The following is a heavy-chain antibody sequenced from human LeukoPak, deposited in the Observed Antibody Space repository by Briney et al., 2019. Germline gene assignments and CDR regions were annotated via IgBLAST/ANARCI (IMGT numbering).Heavy chain of an antibody. CDR3: AKVWANSGSYY. J-gene: IGHJ4*02. CDR2: IKSKTDGGTT. D-gene: IGHD1-26*01. Sequence: PGGSLRLSCAASGFTFNNAWMSWVRQAPGKGLEWVGRIKSKTDGGTTDYAAPVKGRFTISRDDSKNTLYLQMNSLRAEDTAVYYCAKVWANSGSYYWGQGTLVTVSS. V-gene: IGHV3-15*01. CDR1: GFTFNNAW.